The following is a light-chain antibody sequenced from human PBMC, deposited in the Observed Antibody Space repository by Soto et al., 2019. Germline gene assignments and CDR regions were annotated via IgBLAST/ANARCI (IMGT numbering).Light chain of an antibody. CDR1: QSISNH. CDR2: KAS. V-gene: IGKV1D-8*03. CDR3: QHYNSYSEA. J-gene: IGKJ1*01. Sequence: LLMTQSPSLLSAYTGDRVTISCRMSQSISNHLNWYQQKPGKAPKLLIYKASTLKSGVPSRFSGSGSGTEFTLTISSLQPDDFATYYCQHYNSYSEAFGQGTKVDIK.